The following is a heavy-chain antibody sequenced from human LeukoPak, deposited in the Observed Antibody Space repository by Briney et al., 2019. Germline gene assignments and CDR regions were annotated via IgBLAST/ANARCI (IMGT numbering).Heavy chain of an antibody. J-gene: IGHJ4*02. CDR1: GFTFRSSA. D-gene: IGHD6-19*01. Sequence: QSGGSLRLSCAASGFTFRSSAMTWVRQAPGKGLEWVSSISGSGGSTYYADSVKGRFTISRDSSKNTVYLQMSSLRAEDTAIYYCAKATYGSNAVADYWGQGTLVTVSS. V-gene: IGHV3-23*01. CDR3: AKATYGSNAVADY. CDR2: ISGSGGST.